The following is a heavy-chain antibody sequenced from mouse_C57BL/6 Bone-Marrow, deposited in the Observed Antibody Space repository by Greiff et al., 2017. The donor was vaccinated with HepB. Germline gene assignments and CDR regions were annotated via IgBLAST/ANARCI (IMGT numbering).Heavy chain of an antibody. CDR2: IHPNSGST. J-gene: IGHJ1*03. Sequence: QVQLQQSGAELVKPGASVKLSCKASGYTFTSYWMHWVKQRPGQGLEWIGMIHPNSGSTNYNEKFKSKATLTVDKSSSTAYMQLSSLTSEDSAVYYCARTGYHWYFDVWGTGTTVTVSS. CDR3: ARTGYHWYFDV. V-gene: IGHV1-64*01. D-gene: IGHD2-2*01. CDR1: GYTFTSYW.